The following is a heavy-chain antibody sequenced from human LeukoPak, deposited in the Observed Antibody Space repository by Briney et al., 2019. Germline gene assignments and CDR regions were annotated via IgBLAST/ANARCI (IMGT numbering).Heavy chain of an antibody. D-gene: IGHD1-1*01. V-gene: IGHV3-64*01. Sequence: PGGSLRLSCAASGFTFKNSAMHWVRQAPWKGLEYVSGISSNGGSTYYANAVKGRFTISRDNSKNTVYLQIGSLRVEDMAVYYCARWYNSLDVWGQGTTVTVSS. J-gene: IGHJ6*02. CDR2: ISSNGGST. CDR1: GFTFKNSA. CDR3: ARWYNSLDV.